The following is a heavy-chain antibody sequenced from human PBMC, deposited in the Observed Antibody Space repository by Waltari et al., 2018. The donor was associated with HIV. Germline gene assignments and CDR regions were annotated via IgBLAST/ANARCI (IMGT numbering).Heavy chain of an antibody. Sequence: QVKLVASGCVVVQPGRSLRISCAASGSTFSSYGMHWVGQAPGKGLEWVTVISYYGDNKYYADSVKGRFTISRDNSKNTLYLQMNSLRPEDTAVYYCARGASGWSPGYWGQGTLVTVSS. V-gene: IGHV3-30*03. J-gene: IGHJ4*02. CDR2: ISYYGDNK. CDR3: ARGASGWSPGY. CDR1: GSTFSSYG. D-gene: IGHD6-19*01.